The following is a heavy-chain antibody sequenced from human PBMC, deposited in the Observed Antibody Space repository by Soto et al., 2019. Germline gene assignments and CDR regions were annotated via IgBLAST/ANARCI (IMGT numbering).Heavy chain of an antibody. CDR1: GGSISSYY. V-gene: IGHV4-59*08. CDR3: ARLYSSAESYYYYYYMDV. J-gene: IGHJ6*03. CDR2: IYYSGST. Sequence: QVQLQESGPGLVKPSETLSLTCTVSGGSISSYYWSWIRQPPGKGLEWIGYIYYSGSTNYNPSLKSRVTISVDTSKNQFSRKLSSVTAADTAVYYCARLYSSAESYYYYYYMDVWGKGTTVTVSS. D-gene: IGHD6-25*01.